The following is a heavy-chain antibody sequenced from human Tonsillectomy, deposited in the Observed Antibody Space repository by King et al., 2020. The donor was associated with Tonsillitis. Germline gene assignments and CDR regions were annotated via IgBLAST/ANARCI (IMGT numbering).Heavy chain of an antibody. Sequence: DVQLVESGGGLVQPGRSLRLSCAASGFTFDDYAMHWVRQAPGKGLEWVSGITWNSDIRGYADSVKGRFTISRDNAKNSLYLQMNSLRPEDTAFYYCAKDRTHYYGSGSYSWGQGTLVTVSS. D-gene: IGHD3-10*01. J-gene: IGHJ4*02. CDR3: AKDRTHYYGSGSYS. CDR2: ITWNSDIR. V-gene: IGHV3-9*01. CDR1: GFTFDDYA.